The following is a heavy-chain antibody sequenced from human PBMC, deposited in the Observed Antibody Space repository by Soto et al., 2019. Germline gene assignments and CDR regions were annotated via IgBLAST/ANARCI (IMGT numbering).Heavy chain of an antibody. CDR2: FSTSGDPT. Sequence: EVQLLESGGGLVQPGGSLRLACEASGFTFSEYAMSWVRQAPGKGLEWVSSFSTSGDPTSYADSVRGRFTISRDISNSTLHLQMTSLRADDTAIYYCAKGGVRWGRHDYSDCWGLGTLVTVCS. V-gene: IGHV3-23*01. J-gene: IGHJ4*02. CDR3: AKGGVRWGRHDYSDC. CDR1: GFTFSEYA. D-gene: IGHD3-16*01.